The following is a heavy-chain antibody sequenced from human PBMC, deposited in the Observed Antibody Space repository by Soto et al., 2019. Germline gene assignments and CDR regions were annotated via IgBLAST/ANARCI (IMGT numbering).Heavy chain of an antibody. CDR3: ARDAQTERTRHLKSLQY. V-gene: IGHV3-33*01. Sequence: GGSLRLSCAASGFTFSSYGMHWVRQAPGKGLEWVAVIWFDGSNKYYADSVKGRFTISRDNSKNTLYLQMNSLRAEDTAAYYCARDAQTERTRHLKSLQYWGQGTLVTVS. CDR1: GFTFSSYG. D-gene: IGHD3-16*02. J-gene: IGHJ4*02. CDR2: IWFDGSNK.